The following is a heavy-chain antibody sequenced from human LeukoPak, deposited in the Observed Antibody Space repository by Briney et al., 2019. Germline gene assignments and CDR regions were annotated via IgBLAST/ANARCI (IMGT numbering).Heavy chain of an antibody. CDR1: GGSVSSGSYY. Sequence: PSETLSLTCTVSGGSVSSGSYYGSWIRQPPGKGLEWLGYISCTGSTNYNPALMSRVTISVDTSKNHFSLKLSSVTAADSAVYYCAREAHYYDSSGYYWGYYFDYWGQGTLVTVSS. CDR3: AREAHYYDSSGYYWGYYFDY. V-gene: IGHV4-61*03. CDR2: ISCTGST. J-gene: IGHJ4*02. D-gene: IGHD3-22*01.